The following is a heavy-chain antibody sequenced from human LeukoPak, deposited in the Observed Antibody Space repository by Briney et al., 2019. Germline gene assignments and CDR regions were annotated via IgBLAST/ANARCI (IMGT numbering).Heavy chain of an antibody. J-gene: IGHJ5*01. CDR1: ASSFISSSHH. V-gene: IGHV4-39*01. CDR3: VRHDGRGGATMGAFDS. Sequence: SETLSLTCTVSASSFISSSHHWGWIRQSPGKGLEWIGTVYYGRTTYYNPSLDGRVTISLDTSANHFSLQLNSVTAADTAVYYCVRHDGRGGATMGAFDSWGQGSLVTVSS. CDR2: VYYGRTT. D-gene: IGHD5-12*01.